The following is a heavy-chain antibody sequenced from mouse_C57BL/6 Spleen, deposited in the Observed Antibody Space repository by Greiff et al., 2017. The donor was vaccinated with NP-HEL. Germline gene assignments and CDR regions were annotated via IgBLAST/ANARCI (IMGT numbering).Heavy chain of an antibody. D-gene: IGHD1-1*01. CDR1: GFTFTDYY. J-gene: IGHJ2*01. CDR3: ARYYYGSSYEGCDY. V-gene: IGHV7-3*01. CDR2: IRNKANGYTT. Sequence: VMLVESGGGLVQPGGSLSLSCAASGFTFTDYYMSWVRQPPGKALEWLGFIRNKANGYTTEYSASVKGRFTISRDNSQSILYLQMNALRAEDSATYYCARYYYGSSYEGCDYWGQGTTLTVSS.